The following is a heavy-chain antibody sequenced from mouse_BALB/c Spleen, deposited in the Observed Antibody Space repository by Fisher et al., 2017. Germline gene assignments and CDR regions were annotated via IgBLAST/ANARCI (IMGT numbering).Heavy chain of an antibody. CDR3: ARNSYGNYYAMDY. J-gene: IGHJ4*01. V-gene: IGHV1-43*01. D-gene: IGHD2-1*01. Sequence: KFKGKATLTVDKSSSTAYMQLKSLTSEDSAVYYCARNSYGNYYAMDYWGQGTSVTVSS.